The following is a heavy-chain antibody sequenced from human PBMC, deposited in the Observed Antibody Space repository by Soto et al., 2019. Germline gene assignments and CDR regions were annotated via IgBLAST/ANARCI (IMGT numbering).Heavy chain of an antibody. CDR2: ISHSGST. CDR1: GGSISSGGYS. CDR3: ARGPPHHY. J-gene: IGHJ4*02. Sequence: SETLSLTCAVSGGSISSGGYSWSWIRQPPGKGLEWIGYISHSGSTYYNPSLKSRVTISVNRSKNQFSQKLSSVTAADTAVYYCARGPPHHYWGQGTLVTVSS. V-gene: IGHV4-30-2*01.